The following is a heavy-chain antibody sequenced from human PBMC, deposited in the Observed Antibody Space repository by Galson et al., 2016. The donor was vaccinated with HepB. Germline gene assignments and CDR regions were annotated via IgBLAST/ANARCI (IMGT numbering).Heavy chain of an antibody. J-gene: IGHJ4*02. CDR1: GYTPATYW. CDR2: ISPLDPDP. CDR3: ARLAGEQDSLGFDY. Sequence: QSGAEAKKPGESLTISCKTSGYTPATYWIGWVRQMPGKGLEWMGVISPLDPDPRYSPSFEGQVTISADPPIRTAYLQWSSLKASDTAMYYCARLAGEQDSLGFDYWGQGTLVTVSP. D-gene: IGHD3-16*01. V-gene: IGHV5-51*01.